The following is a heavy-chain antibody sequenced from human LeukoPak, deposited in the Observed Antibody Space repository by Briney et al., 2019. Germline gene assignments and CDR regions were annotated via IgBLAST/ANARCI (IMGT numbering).Heavy chain of an antibody. V-gene: IGHV3-21*01. D-gene: IGHD3-10*01. CDR3: ASSPVPFGWSYDY. CDR2: ISSSSSYI. CDR1: GFTFSSYS. Sequence: GGSLRLSCAASGFTFSSYSMNWVRQAPGKGLEWVSSISSSSSYIYYADSVKGRFTISRDNAKNSLYLQMNSLRAEDTAVYYCASSPVPFGWSYDYWGQGTLVTVSS. J-gene: IGHJ4*02.